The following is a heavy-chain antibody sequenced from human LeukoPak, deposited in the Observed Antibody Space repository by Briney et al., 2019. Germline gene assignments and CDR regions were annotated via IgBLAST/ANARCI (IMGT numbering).Heavy chain of an antibody. J-gene: IGHJ1*01. V-gene: IGHV3-13*01. Sequence: GGSLRLSCAASGFTFSSYNMHWVRQATGKGLEWVSAIGTAGDTYYPGSVKGRFTISRENAKNSLYLQMNSLRAGDTAVYYCAGEQVIHDAEYFQHWGQGTLVTVSS. CDR3: AGEQVIHDAEYFQH. D-gene: IGHD3-22*01. CDR2: IGTAGDT. CDR1: GFTFSSYN.